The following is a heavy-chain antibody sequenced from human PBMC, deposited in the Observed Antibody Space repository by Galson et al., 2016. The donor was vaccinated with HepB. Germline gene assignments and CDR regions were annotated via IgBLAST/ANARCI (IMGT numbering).Heavy chain of an antibody. CDR2: ISSGSTI. CDR3: ASKYGY. J-gene: IGHJ4*02. V-gene: IGHV3-48*04. D-gene: IGHD4-17*01. Sequence: SLRLSCAASGFTFNIFSMNWLRQAPGKGLEWVSYISSGSTISYADSVEGRFTISRDNAKNSLYLQMNSLRAEDTAVYYCASKYGYWGQGTLVTVSS. CDR1: GFTFNIFS.